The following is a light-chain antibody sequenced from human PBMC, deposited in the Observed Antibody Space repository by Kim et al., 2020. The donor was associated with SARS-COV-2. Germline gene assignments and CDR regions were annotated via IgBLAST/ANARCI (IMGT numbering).Light chain of an antibody. J-gene: IGLJ3*02. CDR1: KLGDKY. V-gene: IGLV3-1*01. Sequence: SVSPGQTPSITCSGDKLGDKYACWYQQKPGQSPVLVIYKDSKRPSGIPERFSGSNSGNTATLTISGTQAMDEADYYCQAWDSSTAVFGGGTQLTVL. CDR3: QAWDSSTAV. CDR2: KDS.